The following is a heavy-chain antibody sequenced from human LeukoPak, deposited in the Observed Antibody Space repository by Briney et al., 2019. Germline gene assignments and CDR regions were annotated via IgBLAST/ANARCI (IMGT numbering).Heavy chain of an antibody. J-gene: IGHJ4*02. D-gene: IGHD3-9*01. CDR2: ISYDGSNK. V-gene: IGHV3-30-3*01. CDR3: ARDRSLRYFDWSLDY. CDR1: GFTFSSYA. Sequence: PGGSLRLSCAASGFTFSSYATHWVRQAPGKGLEWVAVISYDGSNKYYADSVKGRFTISRDNSKNTLYLQMNSLRAEDTVVYYCARDRSLRYFDWSLDYWGQGTLVTVSS.